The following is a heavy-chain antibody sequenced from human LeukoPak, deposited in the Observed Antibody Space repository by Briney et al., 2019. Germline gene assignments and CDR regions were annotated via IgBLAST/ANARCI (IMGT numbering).Heavy chain of an antibody. CDR1: GFTFSSYA. J-gene: IGHJ4*02. V-gene: IGHV3-23*01. CDR3: AGSSGYYPAYYFDY. CDR2: ISGSGGST. Sequence: GGSLRLSCAAPGFTFSSYAMSWVRQAPGKGLEWVSAISGSGGSTYYADSVKGRFTISRDNSKNTLYLQMNSLRAEDTAVYYCAGSSGYYPAYYFDYWGQGTLVTVSS. D-gene: IGHD3-22*01.